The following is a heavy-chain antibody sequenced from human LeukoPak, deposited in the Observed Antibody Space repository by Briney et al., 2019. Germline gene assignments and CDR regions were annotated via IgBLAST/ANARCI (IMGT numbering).Heavy chain of an antibody. Sequence: GGSLRLSCAASGFTFSSYAMIWVRQAPGKGLEWVSFISGSGGNAYYADSVKGRFTISRDNSKNALYLQMNSLRAEDTAVYYWAKVPYYDFWSSLSWVGPLGQGTPVNVSS. CDR1: GFTFSSYA. CDR2: ISGSGGNA. V-gene: IGHV3-23*01. CDR3: AKVPYYDFWSSLSWVGP. D-gene: IGHD3-3*01. J-gene: IGHJ5*02.